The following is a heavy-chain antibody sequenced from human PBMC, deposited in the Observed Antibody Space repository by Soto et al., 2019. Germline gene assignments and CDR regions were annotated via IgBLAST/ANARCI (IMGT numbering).Heavy chain of an antibody. D-gene: IGHD1-1*01. CDR1: GFSPRSSGVG. CDR3: ARNNYLSNWFDP. J-gene: IGHJ5*02. V-gene: IGHV2-5*02. Sequence: QITLKESGPTLVNPTQPLTLTCTFSGFSPRSSGVGVGWIRQPPVKALEWLTLIIWDDGKRYRPSLKSRLTVTKDTSKNPVVLTITNMDPVDTAAYYCARNNYLSNWFDPWGQGTLVTVSS. CDR2: IIWDDGK.